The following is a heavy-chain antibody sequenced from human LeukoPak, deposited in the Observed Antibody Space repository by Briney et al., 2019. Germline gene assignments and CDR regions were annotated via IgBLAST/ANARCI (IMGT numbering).Heavy chain of an antibody. V-gene: IGHV3-23*01. CDR2: ISGSGGST. J-gene: IGHJ4*02. CDR1: GFTFSSYA. CDR3: ARDYSSGWYFDY. D-gene: IGHD6-19*01. Sequence: GGSLRLSCAASGFTFSSYAMSWVRQAPGKGLEWVSAISGSGGSTYYADSVKGRFTISRDNSKNTLYLQMNSLRAEDTAVYYCARDYSSGWYFDYWGQGTLVTVSS.